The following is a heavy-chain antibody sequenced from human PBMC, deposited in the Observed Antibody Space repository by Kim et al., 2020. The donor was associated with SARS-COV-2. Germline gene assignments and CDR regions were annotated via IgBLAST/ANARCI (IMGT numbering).Heavy chain of an antibody. CDR3: ARQWVVVAATLRFPPDY. Sequence: SETLSLTCTVSGGSISSSSYYWGWIRQPPGKGLEWIGSIYYSGSTYYNPSLKSRVTISVDTSKNQFSLKLSSVTAADTAVYYCARQWVVVAATLRFPPDYWGQGTLVTVSS. CDR1: GGSISSSSYY. D-gene: IGHD2-15*01. V-gene: IGHV4-39*01. J-gene: IGHJ4*02. CDR2: IYYSGST.